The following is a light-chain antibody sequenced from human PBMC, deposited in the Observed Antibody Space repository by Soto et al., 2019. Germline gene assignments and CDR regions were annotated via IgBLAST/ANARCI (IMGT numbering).Light chain of an antibody. CDR3: QSYDRSPSQDVV. V-gene: IGLV1-40*01. J-gene: IGLJ2*01. CDR2: ANT. Sequence: QSVLTQPPSVSGAPGQRVTISCTESSSNNGTDYDVHWYQQLPGTAPKLLIFANTNRPSGVPDRFSGSKSGTSASLAITGLQDEDEAVYYCQSYDRSPSQDVVFGGGPKLTVL. CDR1: SSNNGTDYD.